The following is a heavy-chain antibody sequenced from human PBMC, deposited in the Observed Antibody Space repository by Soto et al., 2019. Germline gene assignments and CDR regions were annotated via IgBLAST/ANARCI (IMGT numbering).Heavy chain of an antibody. CDR1: GFTFSTYA. V-gene: IGHV3-30-3*01. J-gene: IGHJ4*02. CDR2: ISNDGTNK. D-gene: IGHD5-18*01. Sequence: AGGSLRLSCAASGFTFSTYAMHWVRQTPGKGLEWVAVISNDGTNKYYADSVKGRFTVSRDNSKNTLFLHMQSLRAEDTAVYYCARGLRGYSYGNADYWGLGTLVTVSS. CDR3: ARGLRGYSYGNADY.